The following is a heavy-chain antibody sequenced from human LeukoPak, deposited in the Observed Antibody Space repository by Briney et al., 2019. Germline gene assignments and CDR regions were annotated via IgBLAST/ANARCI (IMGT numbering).Heavy chain of an antibody. V-gene: IGHV3-23*01. D-gene: IGHD1-26*01. CDR1: GFTFSSYA. CDR2: ISGSGGST. J-gene: IGHJ6*02. Sequence: GGSLRLSCAASGFTFSSYAMSWVRQAPGKGLEWVSAISGSGGSTYCADSVKGRFTISRDNAKNSLFLQMNSLRAEDTAIYYCATYVKWAAGDVWGQGTTVSVSS. CDR3: ATYVKWAAGDV.